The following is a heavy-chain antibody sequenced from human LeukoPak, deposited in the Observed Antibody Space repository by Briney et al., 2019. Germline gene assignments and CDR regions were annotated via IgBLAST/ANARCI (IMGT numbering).Heavy chain of an antibody. J-gene: IGHJ3*02. CDR1: GFTFRDHW. V-gene: IGHV3-7*03. CDR2: IKQDGSEK. D-gene: IGHD3-22*01. CDR3: AKLGSSGHPGAFDI. Sequence: GGSLRLSCAASGFTFRDHWMHWVRQAPGKGLEWVANIKQDGSEKYYVDPVKGRFTISRDNTRNSLYLQMNSLRADDTAVYYCAKLGSSGHPGAFDIWGQGTMVTVSS.